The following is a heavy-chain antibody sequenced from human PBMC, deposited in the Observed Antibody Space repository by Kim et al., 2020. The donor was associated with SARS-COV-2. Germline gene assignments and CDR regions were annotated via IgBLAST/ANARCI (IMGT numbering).Heavy chain of an antibody. Sequence: GGSLRLSCAASGFTFSNYAMSWVRQPPGKGLEWVSSGSGGITYYADSVRGRFTISRDNSKNTLYLQMNSLRAEDTAVYYCTKDRPAGWVVDYWGQGTLVTVSS. V-gene: IGHV3-23*01. CDR1: GFTFSNYA. CDR2: SGSGGIT. CDR3: TKDRPAGWVVDY. J-gene: IGHJ4*02.